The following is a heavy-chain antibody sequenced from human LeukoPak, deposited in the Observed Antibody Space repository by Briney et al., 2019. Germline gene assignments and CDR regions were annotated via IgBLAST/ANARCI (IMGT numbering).Heavy chain of an antibody. D-gene: IGHD3-22*01. J-gene: IGHJ4*02. Sequence: GGSLRLSCAASGFTFSSYAMSWVRQAPGKGLEWVSAISGSGGSTYYADSVKGRFIISRDNSKNTLYLQMNSLRAEDTAVYYCAKDVPYYYDSSGIYWGQGTLVTVSS. CDR1: GFTFSSYA. CDR2: ISGSGGST. V-gene: IGHV3-23*01. CDR3: AKDVPYYYDSSGIY.